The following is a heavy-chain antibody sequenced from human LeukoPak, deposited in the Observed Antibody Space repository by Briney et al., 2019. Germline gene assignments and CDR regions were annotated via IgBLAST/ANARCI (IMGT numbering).Heavy chain of an antibody. CDR1: GYTFTSYD. V-gene: IGHV1-8*01. J-gene: IGHJ4*02. D-gene: IGHD5-24*01. CDR2: MNPNSGNT. CDR3: VLGATIKYFDY. Sequence: ASVKVSCKASGYTFTSYDINWVRQATGQGLEWMGWMNPNSGNTGYAQKFQGRVTMTRNTSISTAYMELSSLRSEYTAVYYCVLGATIKYFDYWGQGTLVTVSP.